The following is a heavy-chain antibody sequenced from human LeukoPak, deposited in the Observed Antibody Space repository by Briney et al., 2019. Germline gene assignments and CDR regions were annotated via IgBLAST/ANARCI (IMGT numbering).Heavy chain of an antibody. V-gene: IGHV4-4*07. D-gene: IGHD2-2*01. CDR2: IYTSGST. CDR1: GGSISSYY. Sequence: PSETLSLTCTVSGGSISSYYWSWIRQPAGKGLEWIGRIYTSGSTNYNPSLKSRVTMSVDTSKNQFSLKLSSVTAADTAVYYCASLLVVPAVDGGAFDIWGQGTMVTVSS. J-gene: IGHJ3*02. CDR3: ASLLVVPAVDGGAFDI.